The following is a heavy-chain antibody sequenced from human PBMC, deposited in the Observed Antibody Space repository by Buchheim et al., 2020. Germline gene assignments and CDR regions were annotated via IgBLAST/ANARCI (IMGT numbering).Heavy chain of an antibody. CDR1: GFSFSTYW. CDR2: INQDGTGK. J-gene: IGHJ4*02. Sequence: EVHLVESGGGLVQPGGSLRLSCAVSGFSFSTYWMSWVRQAPGKGLEWVANINQDGTGKNYMDSVKGRFTVSRDNAKNSLYLQMDSLRDEDTAVYFCVRKHNSAHYQFFDYWGQGTL. CDR3: VRKHNSAHYQFFDY. V-gene: IGHV3-7*01. D-gene: IGHD3-22*01.